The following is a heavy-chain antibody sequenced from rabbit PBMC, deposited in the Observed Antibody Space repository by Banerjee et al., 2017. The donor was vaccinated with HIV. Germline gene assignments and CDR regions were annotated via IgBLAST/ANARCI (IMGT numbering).Heavy chain of an antibody. D-gene: IGHD6-1*01. Sequence: QQQLEESGGGLVKPGGTLTLTCTASGIAFSSYYCMCWVRQAPGKGLELIACIYAGGGSTHYASWVNGRFTISHGNVQNTVFLQMTSLTAADTAPYFCARARSAGYGYATDCRLDLWGPGTLVTVS. V-gene: IGHV1S43*01. J-gene: IGHJ3*01. CDR1: GIAFSSYYC. CDR2: IYAGGGST. CDR3: ARARSAGYGYATDCRLDL.